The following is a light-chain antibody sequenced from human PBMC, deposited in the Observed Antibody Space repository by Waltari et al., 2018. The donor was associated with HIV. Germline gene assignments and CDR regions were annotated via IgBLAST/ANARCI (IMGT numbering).Light chain of an antibody. CDR2: QDS. J-gene: IGLJ1*01. CDR3: QAWDSSILYV. V-gene: IGLV3-1*01. CDR1: KLGDKY. Sequence: SYELTQPPSVSVSPGQTASITCYGDKLGDKYACWYQQKPGQSPVLVIYQDSKRPSGIPERFSGSNSGNTATLTISGTQAMDEADYYCQAWDSSILYVFGTGTKVTVL.